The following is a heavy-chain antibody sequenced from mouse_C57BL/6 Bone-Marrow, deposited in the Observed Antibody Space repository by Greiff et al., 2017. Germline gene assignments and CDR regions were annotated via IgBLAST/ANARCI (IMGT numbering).Heavy chain of an antibody. J-gene: IGHJ2*01. Sequence: VPLVESGPGLVKPSQSLFLTCSITGFPITSGYYWIWLRQSPGKPLEWMGYITHSGETFYNPSLPSPISITRETSKNQFFLQLNAVTTEDTARYYGAGDRGDYDYDQGYFDYWGQGTTLTVSS. CDR3: AGDRGDYDYDQGYFDY. CDR1: GFPITSGYY. D-gene: IGHD2-4*01. V-gene: IGHV12-3*01. CDR2: ITHSGET.